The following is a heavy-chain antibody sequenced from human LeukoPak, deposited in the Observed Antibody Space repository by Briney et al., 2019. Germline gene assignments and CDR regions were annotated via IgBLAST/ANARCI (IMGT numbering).Heavy chain of an antibody. CDR2: IIPIFGTA. V-gene: IGHV1-69*06. CDR1: GGTFSSYA. Sequence: SVRVSCKASGGTFSSYAISWVRQAPGQGLEWMGGIIPIFGTANYAQKFQGRVTITADKSTSTAYMELSSLKSEDTAVYYCARGGTDDYQIYFRHWGQGTLVTVSS. J-gene: IGHJ1*01. CDR3: ARGGTDDYQIYFRH. D-gene: IGHD4-11*01.